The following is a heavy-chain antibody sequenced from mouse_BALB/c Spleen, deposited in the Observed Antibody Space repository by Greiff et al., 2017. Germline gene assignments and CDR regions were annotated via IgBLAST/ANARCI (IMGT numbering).Heavy chain of an antibody. J-gene: IGHJ3*01. D-gene: IGHD2-4*01. V-gene: IGHV5-4*02. CDR1: GFTFSDYY. CDR3: ARDGDYPWFAY. Sequence: DVMLVESGGGLVKPGGSLKLSCAASGFTFSDYYMYWVRQTPEKRLEWVATISDGGSYTYYPDSVKGRFTISRDNAKNNLYLQMSSLKSEDTAMYYCARDGDYPWFAYWGQGTLVTVSA. CDR2: ISDGGSYT.